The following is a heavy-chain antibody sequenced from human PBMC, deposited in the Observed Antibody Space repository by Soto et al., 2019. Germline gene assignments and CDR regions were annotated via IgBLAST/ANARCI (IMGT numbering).Heavy chain of an antibody. D-gene: IGHD1-26*01. Sequence: GGSLRLSCTASGFTFNTHWMHWVRQAPGKGLVWVSRIYFDGITTNYADSVKGRLTVSRDNAKNTVYLHVNTLRDEDTAVYYCARGGAMGVDYWGQGTLVTSPQ. CDR3: ARGGAMGVDY. CDR2: IYFDGITT. V-gene: IGHV3-74*01. J-gene: IGHJ4*02. CDR1: GFTFNTHW.